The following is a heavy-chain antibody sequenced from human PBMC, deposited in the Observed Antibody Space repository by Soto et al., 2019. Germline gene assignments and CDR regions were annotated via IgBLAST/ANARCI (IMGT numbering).Heavy chain of an antibody. V-gene: IGHV3-7*05. D-gene: IGHD2-21*01. Sequence: GGSLRLSCAATGFSIINYWMSWVRQGPGKGPEWVANIKQDASEKYYVDSVKGRFTISRDNAENSLYLQMTSLRAEDTAVYHCARSLSAIPGESWGQGTLVTVSS. CDR2: IKQDASEK. CDR1: GFSIINYW. J-gene: IGHJ5*02. CDR3: ARSLSAIPGES.